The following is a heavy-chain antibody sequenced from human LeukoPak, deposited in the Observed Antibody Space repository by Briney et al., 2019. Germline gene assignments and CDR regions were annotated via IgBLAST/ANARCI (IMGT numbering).Heavy chain of an antibody. CDR2: IWYDGSNK. CDR1: GFTFSSYG. D-gene: IGHD2-2*01. V-gene: IGHV3-33*01. J-gene: IGHJ6*02. CDR3: SSCSSTSSHGFGYYYYGMDV. Sequence: GRSLRLSCAASGFTFSSYGMHWVRQAPGKGLEWVAVIWYDGSNKYYADSVKGRFTISRDNSKNTLYLQMNSLRAEDTAVYYCSSCSSTSSHGFGYYYYGMDVWGQGTTVTVSS.